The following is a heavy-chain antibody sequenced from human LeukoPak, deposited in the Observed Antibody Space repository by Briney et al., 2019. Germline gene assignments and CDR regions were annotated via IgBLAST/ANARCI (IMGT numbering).Heavy chain of an antibody. D-gene: IGHD3-16*01. Sequence: PGGSLRLSCAASGFTFSSYAMHWVRQAPGKGLEWVAVISYDGSNKYYADSVKGRFTISRDNSKNTLYLQMNSLKAEDTAVYYCAREGGLHAFDIWGQGTMVTVSS. V-gene: IGHV3-30-3*01. CDR2: ISYDGSNK. CDR1: GFTFSSYA. J-gene: IGHJ3*02. CDR3: AREGGLHAFDI.